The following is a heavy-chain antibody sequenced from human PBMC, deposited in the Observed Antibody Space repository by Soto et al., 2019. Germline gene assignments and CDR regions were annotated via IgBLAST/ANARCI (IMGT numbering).Heavy chain of an antibody. CDR2: INTYNGNI. D-gene: IGHD1-26*01. CDR1: GYTFASYG. J-gene: IGHJ4*02. Sequence: QVQLVQSGAEVKKPGASVKVSCEVSGYTFASYGISWARQAPGQGLEWMGWINTYNGNINYAQKFQGRVTMTTDTSTSTAYMELRSLRSDDTALYYCARERGRYKYFDYWGQGTLVTVSS. V-gene: IGHV1-18*01. CDR3: ARERGRYKYFDY.